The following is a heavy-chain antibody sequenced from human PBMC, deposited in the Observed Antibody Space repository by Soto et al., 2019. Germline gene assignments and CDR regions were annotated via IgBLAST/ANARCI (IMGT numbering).Heavy chain of an antibody. CDR1: GFTFSSYA. CDR2: ISGSGGST. D-gene: IGHD5-12*01. CDR3: AHTAAEEQQRGYSVYDRKPDTVTPMLIDY. Sequence: EVQLLESGGGLVQPGGSLRLSCAASGFTFSSYAMSWVRQAPGKGLEWVSAISGSGGSTYYADSVKGRFTISRDNSKNTLYLQMNSLRAEDTAVYYCAHTAAEEQQRGYSVYDRKPDTVTPMLIDYWGQGTLVTVSS. V-gene: IGHV3-23*01. J-gene: IGHJ4*02.